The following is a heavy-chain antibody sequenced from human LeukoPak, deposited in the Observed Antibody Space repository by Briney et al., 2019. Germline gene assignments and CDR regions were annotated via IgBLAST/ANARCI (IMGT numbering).Heavy chain of an antibody. V-gene: IGHV1-2*02. CDR2: IYPNSGGT. D-gene: IGHD4-17*01. CDR3: ARVVGFGDYPFDY. Sequence: ASVKVSCKASGYTFSGHYMHWVRQAPGQGLERMGWIYPNSGGTNYAQKFQGRVTMTRDTSISTAYMELRRLKSDDTAMYYCARVVGFGDYPFDYWGQGTLVTVSS. CDR1: GYTFSGHY. J-gene: IGHJ4*02.